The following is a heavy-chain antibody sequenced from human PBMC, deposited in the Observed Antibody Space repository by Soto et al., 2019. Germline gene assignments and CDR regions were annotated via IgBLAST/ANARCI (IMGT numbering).Heavy chain of an antibody. CDR2: IIPMFGIP. V-gene: IGHV1-69*01. D-gene: IGHD6-19*01. CDR1: GGTLNKHA. CDR3: ARGGTSGWLKGAYDV. Sequence: QVQLVQSGAEVKKPGSSVRVSCRASGGTLNKHAITWVRRAPGLGLEWLGGIIPMFGIPNYPQKFQGRVTSNADDSTNTSHMELNSLTSDDTAVYYCARGGTSGWLKGAYDVWGQGTMVTVSS. J-gene: IGHJ3*01.